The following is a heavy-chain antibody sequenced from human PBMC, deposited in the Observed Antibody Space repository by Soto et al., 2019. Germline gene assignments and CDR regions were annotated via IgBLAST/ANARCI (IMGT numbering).Heavy chain of an antibody. CDR1: GVTFSSYW. CDR2: IKQDGSEK. CDR3: ARYALLGHYYYYYYYMDV. Sequence: GGSLRLSCAASGVTFSSYWMSWVRQAPGKGLEWVANIKQDGSEKYYVDSVKGRFTISRDNAKNSLYLQMNSLRAEDTAVYYCARYALLGHYYYYYYYMDVWGKGTTVTVSS. V-gene: IGHV3-7*01. D-gene: IGHD5-12*01. J-gene: IGHJ6*03.